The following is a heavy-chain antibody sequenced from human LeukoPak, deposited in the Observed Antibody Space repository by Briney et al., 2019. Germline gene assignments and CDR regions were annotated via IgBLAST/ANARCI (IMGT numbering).Heavy chain of an antibody. Sequence: PGGSLRLSCAASGLTFSSCAMSWVRQAPGKGLEWVSAISGNGADTFYADSVRGRFTISRDNSKNTLYLQMNSLRAEDTAIYYCAKGSIVVTPKGFDPWGQGTLVTVSS. J-gene: IGHJ5*02. CDR3: AKGSIVVTPKGFDP. CDR1: GLTFSSCA. CDR2: ISGNGADT. V-gene: IGHV3-23*01. D-gene: IGHD5-12*01.